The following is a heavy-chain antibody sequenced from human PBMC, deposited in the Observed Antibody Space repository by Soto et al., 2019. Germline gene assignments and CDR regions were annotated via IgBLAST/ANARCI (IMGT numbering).Heavy chain of an antibody. J-gene: IGHJ4*02. V-gene: IGHV3-21*01. CDR2: ISSGTTYI. CDR1: GFTFSSYA. D-gene: IGHD6-6*01. Sequence: GGSLRLSCAASGFTFSSYAMSWVRQAPGKGLEWVSSISSGTTYIYYADSVKGRFTISRDNAKNSLFLQMNSLKAEDTAVYYCVRGYSSSSAGYWGQGTLVTVSS. CDR3: VRGYSSSSAGY.